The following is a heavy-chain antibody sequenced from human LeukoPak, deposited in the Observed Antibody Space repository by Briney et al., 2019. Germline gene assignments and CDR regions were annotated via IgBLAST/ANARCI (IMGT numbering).Heavy chain of an antibody. CDR2: IYYSGST. Sequence: SETLSLTCTVSGGSISSYYWSWIRQPPGKGLEWIGYIYYSGSTNYNPSLKSRVTISVDTSKDQFSLKLSSVTAADTAVYYCARGMTTNYYYYYGMDVWGQGTTVTVSS. V-gene: IGHV4-59*01. J-gene: IGHJ6*02. CDR3: ARGMTTNYYYYYGMDV. CDR1: GGSISSYY. D-gene: IGHD4-11*01.